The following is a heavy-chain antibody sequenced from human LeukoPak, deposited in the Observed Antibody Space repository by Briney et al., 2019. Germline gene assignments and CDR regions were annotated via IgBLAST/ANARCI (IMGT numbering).Heavy chain of an antibody. Sequence: SETLSLTCTVSGGSISSYYWSWIRQPPGEGLEWIGYIYYSGSTNYNPSLKSRVTISVDTSKNQFSLKLSSVTAADTAVYYCARVPSESSWAHHWFDPWGQGTLVTVSS. J-gene: IGHJ5*02. CDR3: ARVPSESSWAHHWFDP. D-gene: IGHD6-13*01. CDR1: GGSISSYY. V-gene: IGHV4-59*01. CDR2: IYYSGST.